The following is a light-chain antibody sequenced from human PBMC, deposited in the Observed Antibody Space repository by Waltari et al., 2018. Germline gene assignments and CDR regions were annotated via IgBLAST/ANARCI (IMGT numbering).Light chain of an antibody. J-gene: IGKJ1*01. CDR2: GAS. Sequence: IMLTQSPGTLSLSPGERATLSCRASQSISRYLAWYQQKPGQAPRLLIYGASPRATGIPDMFSGSGSGTDFSLTISGLVPEDSAVYYCQHHFRLPATFGQGTKVEI. V-gene: IGKV3-20*01. CDR3: QHHFRLPAT. CDR1: QSISRY.